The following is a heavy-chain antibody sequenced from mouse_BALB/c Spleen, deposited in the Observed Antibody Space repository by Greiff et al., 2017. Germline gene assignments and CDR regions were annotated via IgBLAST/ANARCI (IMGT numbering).Heavy chain of an antibody. V-gene: IGHV1S126*01. Sequence: VQLKESGPQLVRPGASVKISCKASGYSFTSYWMHWVKQRPGQGLEWIGMIDPSDSETRLNQKFKDKATLTVDKSSSTAYMELSSLTSEDSAVYYCARKDYDYDGLDYWGQGTTLTVSS. D-gene: IGHD2-4*01. CDR2: IDPSDSET. J-gene: IGHJ2*01. CDR1: GYSFTSYW. CDR3: ARKDYDYDGLDY.